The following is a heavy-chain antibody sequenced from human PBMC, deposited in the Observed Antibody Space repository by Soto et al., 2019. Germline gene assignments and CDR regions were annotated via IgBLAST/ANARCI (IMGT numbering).Heavy chain of an antibody. CDR1: GGSISSYY. CDR2: IYYSGST. V-gene: IGHV4-59*01. Sequence: SETLSLTCTVSGGSISSYYWSWIRQPPGKGLEWIGYIYYSGSTNYNPSLKSRVTISVDTSKNQFSLKLSSVTAADTAVYYCARSVRSGWYPGYWGQGTLVTVSS. D-gene: IGHD6-19*01. CDR3: ARSVRSGWYPGY. J-gene: IGHJ4*02.